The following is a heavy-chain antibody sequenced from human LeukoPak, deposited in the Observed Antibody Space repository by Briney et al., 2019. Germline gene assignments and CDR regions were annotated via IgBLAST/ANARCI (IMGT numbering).Heavy chain of an antibody. Sequence: SETLSLTCTVSGGSISSYYWSWIRQPPGKGLEWIGYIYYSGSTNYNPSLKSRVTISVDTSKNQFSLKLSSVTAADTAVYYCARDVRRSTGSRAFDIWGQGTMVTVSS. CDR2: IYYSGST. CDR3: ARDVRRSTGSRAFDI. D-gene: IGHD2-2*01. V-gene: IGHV4-59*01. CDR1: GGSISSYY. J-gene: IGHJ3*02.